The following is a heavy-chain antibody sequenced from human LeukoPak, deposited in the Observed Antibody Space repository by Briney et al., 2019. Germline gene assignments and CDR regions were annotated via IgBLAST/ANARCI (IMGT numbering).Heavy chain of an antibody. CDR1: GFTFSSYA. CDR2: ISGSGGST. CDR3: AKIGGSVAAAAPFDY. D-gene: IGHD6-13*01. Sequence: GGSLRLSCAVSGFTFSSYAMSWVRQAPGKGLEWVSAISGSGGSTYYADSVKGRFTISRDNSKNTLYLQMNSLRAEDTAVYYCAKIGGSVAAAAPFDYWGQGTLVTVSS. V-gene: IGHV3-23*01. J-gene: IGHJ4*02.